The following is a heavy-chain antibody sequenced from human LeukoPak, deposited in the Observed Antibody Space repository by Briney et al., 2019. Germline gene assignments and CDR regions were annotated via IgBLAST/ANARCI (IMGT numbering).Heavy chain of an antibody. V-gene: IGHV3-21*01. J-gene: IGHJ4*02. Sequence: PGGSLRLSCAASGFTFSSYSMNWDRQAPGKGLEWVSFISSSSSYKYYADSVKGRLTISRDNAKNSLYLQMNSLRAEDTAVYYCARDYYYDSSGYYGRRGFDYWGQGTLVTVSS. CDR3: ARDYYYDSSGYYGRRGFDY. CDR1: GFTFSSYS. CDR2: ISSSSSYK. D-gene: IGHD3-22*01.